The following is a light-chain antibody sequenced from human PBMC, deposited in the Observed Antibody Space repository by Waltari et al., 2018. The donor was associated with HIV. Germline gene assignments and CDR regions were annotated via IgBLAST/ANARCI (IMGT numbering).Light chain of an antibody. Sequence: ELVMTQSPATVSVSPGARVTLSCRASHSITSNVAWYQQKPGQAPRLLIYDASTRATGISARFSGSGSGTEFTLTISSLQSEDFGVYYCQQCNNWPLFGQGTKLEIK. CDR3: QQCNNWPL. CDR2: DAS. CDR1: HSITSN. V-gene: IGKV3D-15*01. J-gene: IGKJ2*01.